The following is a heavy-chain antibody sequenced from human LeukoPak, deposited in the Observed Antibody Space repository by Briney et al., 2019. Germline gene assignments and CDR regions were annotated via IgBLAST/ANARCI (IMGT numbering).Heavy chain of an antibody. V-gene: IGHV3-33*01. CDR2: IWYDGSNK. D-gene: IGHD3-9*01. Sequence: GGSLRLSCAASGFTFSSYGMHWVRQAPGKGLEWVAVIWYDGSNKYYADSVKGRFTISRDNSKNTLYLQMNSLRAEDTAVYYCARDYDILTGLDYWGQGTLVTVSS. J-gene: IGHJ4*02. CDR1: GFTFSSYG. CDR3: ARDYDILTGLDY.